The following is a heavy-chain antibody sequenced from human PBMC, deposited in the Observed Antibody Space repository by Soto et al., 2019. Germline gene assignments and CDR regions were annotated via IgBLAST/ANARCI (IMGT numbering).Heavy chain of an antibody. J-gene: IGHJ1*01. V-gene: IGHV3-23*01. CDR2: ISGSGGST. D-gene: IGHD6-13*01. CDR1: GFTFSSYA. CDR3: AKTLYGSSPFFAL. Sequence: GGSLRLSCAASGFTFSSYAMSWVRQAPGKGLEWVSSISGSGGSTYYADSVKGRFTISRDNAKNSLYLQMNSLRAEDTAIYFCAKTLYGSSPFFALCGQASLVPGSS.